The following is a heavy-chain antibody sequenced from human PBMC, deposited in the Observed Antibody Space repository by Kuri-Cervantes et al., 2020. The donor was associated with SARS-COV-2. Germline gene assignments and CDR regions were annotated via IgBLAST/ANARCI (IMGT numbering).Heavy chain of an antibody. CDR3: AREWSRYYDSSGYYYPKADAFDI. Sequence: GESLKISCAASGFTFSNYWMSWVRQAPGKGLEWVASMKQDESERYHVDSVKGRFTISRDNAKNSLYLQMNSLRAEDTAVYYCAREWSRYYDSSGYYYPKADAFDIWGQGTMVTVSS. CDR1: GFTFSNYW. V-gene: IGHV3-7*01. J-gene: IGHJ3*02. D-gene: IGHD3-22*01. CDR2: MKQDESER.